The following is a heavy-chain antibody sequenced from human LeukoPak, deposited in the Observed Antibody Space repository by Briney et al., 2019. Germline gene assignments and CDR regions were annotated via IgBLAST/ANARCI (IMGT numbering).Heavy chain of an antibody. J-gene: IGHJ4*02. V-gene: IGHV1-18*01. CDR1: GYTFTSYG. CDR3: ARDRINSSPNPSWYYYDSSGYSDVLDY. CDR2: ISAYNGNT. Sequence: GASVKVSCKASGYTFTSYGISWVRQAPGQGLEWMGWISAYNGNTNYAQKLQGRVTMTTDTSTSTAYMELRSLRSDDTAVYYCARDRINSSPNPSWYYYDSSGYSDVLDYWGQGTLVTVSS. D-gene: IGHD3-22*01.